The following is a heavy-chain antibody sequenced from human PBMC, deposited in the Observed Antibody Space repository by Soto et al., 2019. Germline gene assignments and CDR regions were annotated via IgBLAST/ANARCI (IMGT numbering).Heavy chain of an antibody. CDR2: INAGNGNT. V-gene: IGHV1-3*01. D-gene: IGHD3-3*01. CDR3: ARAGPYYFWSGYYPLGFDY. Sequence: ASVKVSCKASGYTFTSYAMHWVRQAPGQRLEWMGWINAGNGNTKYSQKFQGRVTITRDTSASTAYMELSSLRSEDTAVYYCARAGPYYFWSGYYPLGFDYWGQGTLVPVSS. CDR1: GYTFTSYA. J-gene: IGHJ4*02.